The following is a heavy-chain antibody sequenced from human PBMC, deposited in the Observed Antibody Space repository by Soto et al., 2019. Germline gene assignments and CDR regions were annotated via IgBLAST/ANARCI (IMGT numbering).Heavy chain of an antibody. J-gene: IGHJ4*02. CDR1: GFTFSSYA. CDR3: ARDGPSINDYSNYGPYFDY. Sequence: QVQLVESGGGVVQPGRSLRLSCAASGFTFSSYAMHWVRQAPGKGLEWVAVISYDGSNKYYADSVKGRFTISRDNSKNTLYLQINSLRAEDTAVYYCARDGPSINDYSNYGPYFDYWGQGTLVTVSS. D-gene: IGHD4-4*01. CDR2: ISYDGSNK. V-gene: IGHV3-30-3*01.